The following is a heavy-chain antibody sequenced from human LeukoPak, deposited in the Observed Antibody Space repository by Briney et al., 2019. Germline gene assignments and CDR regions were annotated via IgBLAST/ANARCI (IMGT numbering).Heavy chain of an antibody. V-gene: IGHV3-30*02. CDR1: GFTFSRYG. CDR2: VRYDGNNK. D-gene: IGHD2-2*01. Sequence: GGSLRLSCVASGFTFSRYGMHWVRQAPGKGLEWVAFVRYDGNNKYYPDSVKGRFTISRDNSKNTLYLQMNSLRAEDTAVYYCAKLYCSSSSCSRGGYFDYWGRGTLVTVSS. CDR3: AKLYCSSSSCSRGGYFDY. J-gene: IGHJ4*02.